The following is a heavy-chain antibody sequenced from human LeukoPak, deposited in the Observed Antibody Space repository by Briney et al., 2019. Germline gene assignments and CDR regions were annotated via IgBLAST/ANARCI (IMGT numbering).Heavy chain of an antibody. CDR1: GFTFSSYG. Sequence: PGGSLRLSCAASGFTFSSYGMHWVRQAPGKGLEWVAFIRYDGSNKYYADSVKGRFTISRDNSKNTLYLQMNSLRAEDTAVYYCAKVSSYSSSSQYYFDYWGQGTLVTVSS. J-gene: IGHJ4*02. D-gene: IGHD6-6*01. CDR3: AKVSSYSSSSQYYFDY. V-gene: IGHV3-30*02. CDR2: IRYDGSNK.